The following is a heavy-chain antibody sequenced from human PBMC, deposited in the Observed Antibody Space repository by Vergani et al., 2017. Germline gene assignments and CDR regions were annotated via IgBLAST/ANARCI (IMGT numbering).Heavy chain of an antibody. CDR2: IKSDGSIT. CDR1: GFSFNSYW. CDR3: ARASGIETCYMSNWLDS. V-gene: IGHV3-74*03. D-gene: IGHD3-9*01. Sequence: DVHLVESGGGFFQPGGSLRLSCSASGFSFNSYWMHWVRQVPGKGLLWVSRIKSDGSITAYADSVKGRFTISRDNAQNTLYLQMNSLRVEDTGVYYCARASGIETCYMSNWLDSWGQGTLVTVSS. J-gene: IGHJ5*01.